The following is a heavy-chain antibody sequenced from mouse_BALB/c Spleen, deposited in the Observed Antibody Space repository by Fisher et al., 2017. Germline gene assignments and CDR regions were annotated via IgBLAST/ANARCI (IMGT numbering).Heavy chain of an antibody. J-gene: IGHJ4*01. D-gene: IGHD2-1*01. V-gene: IGHV1-80*01. Sequence: KFKGKATLTSDKSSSTAYMQLSSLTSENSAVYFCARSRGNYEYAMDYWGQGTSVTVSS. CDR3: ARSRGNYEYAMDY.